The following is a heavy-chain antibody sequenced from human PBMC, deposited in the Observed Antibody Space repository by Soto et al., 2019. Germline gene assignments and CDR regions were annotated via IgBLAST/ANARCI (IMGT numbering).Heavy chain of an antibody. V-gene: IGHV4-4*02. Sequence: QVQLQESGPGLVKPSGTLSPTCAVSGGSISSSNWWSWVRQPPGKGLEWIGEIYHSGSTNYNPSLKSRVTITVDKSKNQFSLKLSSVTAADTAVYYCARGDYYGSGSKQTFLDYWGQGTLVTVSS. CDR1: GGSISSSNW. D-gene: IGHD3-10*01. CDR3: ARGDYYGSGSKQTFLDY. CDR2: IYHSGST. J-gene: IGHJ4*02.